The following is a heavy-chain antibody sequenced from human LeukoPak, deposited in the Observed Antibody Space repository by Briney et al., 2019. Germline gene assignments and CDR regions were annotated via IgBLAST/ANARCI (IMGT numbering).Heavy chain of an antibody. CDR2: ISSSSSYI. V-gene: IGHV3-21*01. CDR3: ARLNTAMVTALYDY. D-gene: IGHD5-18*01. J-gene: IGHJ4*02. CDR1: GFTFSSYS. Sequence: GGSLRLSCAASGFTFSSYSMNWVRQAPGKGLEWVSSISSSSSYIYYADSVKGRFTISRDNAKNSLYLQMNSLRAEDTAVYYCARLNTAMVTALYDYWGQGTLVTVSS.